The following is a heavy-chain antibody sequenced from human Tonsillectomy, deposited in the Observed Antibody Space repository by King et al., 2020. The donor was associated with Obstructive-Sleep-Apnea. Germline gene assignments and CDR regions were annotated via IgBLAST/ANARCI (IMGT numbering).Heavy chain of an antibody. V-gene: IGHV4-31*02. Sequence: VQLVESGPGLVRPSQPLSLPCSVSGGPIRSDTHYWSWIRQNPGRGLEWIGSIYYTGTTDYNPSLKSRVSISVDTSTSQFSLRLSDVTAADTAVYYCAREGIRGPYYFGMDVWGQGTTVTVSS. CDR2: IYYTGTT. D-gene: IGHD3-10*01. J-gene: IGHJ6*02. CDR3: AREGIRGPYYFGMDV. CDR1: GGPIRSDTHY.